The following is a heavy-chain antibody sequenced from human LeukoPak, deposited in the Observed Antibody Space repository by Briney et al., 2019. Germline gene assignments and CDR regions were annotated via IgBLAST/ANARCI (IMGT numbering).Heavy chain of an antibody. D-gene: IGHD1-26*01. J-gene: IGHJ4*02. V-gene: IGHV1-2*02. CDR2: INPNSGGT. CDR3: ASGGLQHLYLFAY. CDR1: GYTFTAYY. Sequence: GASVTVSCKASGYTFTAYYMHWVRQAPGQGLEWMGWINPNSGGTNFAQKFQGRVTMTRDTSISTAYMELSRLRSDDTAVYCCASGGLQHLYLFAYWGQGTLVTVSS.